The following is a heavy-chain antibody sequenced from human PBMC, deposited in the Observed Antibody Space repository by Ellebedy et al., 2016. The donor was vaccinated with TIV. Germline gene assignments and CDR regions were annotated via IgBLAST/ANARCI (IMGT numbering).Heavy chain of an antibody. V-gene: IGHV1-24*01. D-gene: IGHD3-3*02. J-gene: IGHJ4*02. Sequence: AASVKVSCKVSGYTLTELSMHWARQAPGKGLEWMGGFDPEDGETIYAQKFQGRVTMTEDTSTDTAYMELSSLRSEDTAVYYCATPRKDHFTGYYFDYWGQGTLVTVSS. CDR3: ATPRKDHFTGYYFDY. CDR2: FDPEDGET. CDR1: GYTLTELS.